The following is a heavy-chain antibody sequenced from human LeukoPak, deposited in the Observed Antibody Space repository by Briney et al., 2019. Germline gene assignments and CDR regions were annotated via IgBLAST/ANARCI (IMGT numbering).Heavy chain of an antibody. J-gene: IGHJ4*02. CDR3: AKDQVGATMYFDY. CDR1: GFTFSSYG. Sequence: PGGSLRLSCAASGFTFSSYGMHWVRQAPGKGLEWVAFIRYDGSNKYYADSVKGRFTISRGNSKNTLYLQMNSLRAEDTAVYYCAKDQVGATMYFDYWGQGTLVTVSS. D-gene: IGHD1-26*01. V-gene: IGHV3-30*02. CDR2: IRYDGSNK.